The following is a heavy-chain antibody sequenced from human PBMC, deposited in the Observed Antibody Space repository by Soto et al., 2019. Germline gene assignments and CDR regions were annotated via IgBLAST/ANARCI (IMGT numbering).Heavy chain of an antibody. CDR2: IYASGTT. V-gene: IGHV4-4*07. Sequence: QVRLQESGPGLVKPSETLSLTCTVSGASISNYYWSWIRQPAGKGLECLGRIYASGTTTYNPSLRSRVTMSVDRSKNKFSLNLNSVTAADTAVYYCARESRSQLGTVEYWGQGTLVPVSS. CDR1: GASISNYY. D-gene: IGHD1-1*01. CDR3: ARESRSQLGTVEY. J-gene: IGHJ1*01.